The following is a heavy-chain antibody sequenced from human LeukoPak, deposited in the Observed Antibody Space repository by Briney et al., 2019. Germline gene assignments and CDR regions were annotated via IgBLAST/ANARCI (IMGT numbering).Heavy chain of an antibody. CDR3: ARAYYDSSGYFGWGTDYYYYYMDV. V-gene: IGHV1-2*06. J-gene: IGHJ6*03. D-gene: IGHD3-22*01. Sequence: ASVMLSCKASGYTFTANYIHWVRQAPGQGLEWVGRIHPKSGGANYAQKFRDRVTLTRDTSINTAYMELSGLRSDDAAVYCCARAYYDSSGYFGWGTDYYYYYMDVWGEGTTVTISS. CDR2: IHPKSGGA. CDR1: GYTFTANY.